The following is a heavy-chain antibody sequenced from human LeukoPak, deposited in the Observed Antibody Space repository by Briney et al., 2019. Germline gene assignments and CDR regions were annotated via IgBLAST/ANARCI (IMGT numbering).Heavy chain of an antibody. CDR3: AREKGYSYGYALDY. J-gene: IGHJ4*02. V-gene: IGHV4-4*02. CDR2: IYHSGST. Sequence: SETLSLTCAVSGGSISSSNWWSWVRQPPGKGLEWIGEIYHSGSTNYNPSLKSRVTISVDKSKNQFSLKLSSVTAADTAVYYCAREKGYSYGYALDYWGQGTLVTVSS. CDR1: GGSISSSNW. D-gene: IGHD5-18*01.